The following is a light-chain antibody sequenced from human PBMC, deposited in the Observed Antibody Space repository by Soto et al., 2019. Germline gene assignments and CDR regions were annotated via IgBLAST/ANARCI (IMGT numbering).Light chain of an antibody. CDR1: QTFSSY. V-gene: IGKV3-20*01. CDR2: GAS. J-gene: IGKJ3*01. Sequence: EIVLTQSPGTLSLSPGERATLSCRASQTFSSYLAWYQQKPGQAPRLLIYGASSRDTGIPDRLSGSGSGTDFSLTIRRLEPEDGAVYYCQQYGSSPPFTFGPGTQVDIK. CDR3: QQYGSSPPFT.